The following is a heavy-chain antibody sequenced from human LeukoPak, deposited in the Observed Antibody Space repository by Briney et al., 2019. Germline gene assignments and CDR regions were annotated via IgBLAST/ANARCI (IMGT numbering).Heavy chain of an antibody. CDR1: AFPFSTYW. CDR3: ATGQTDSRYYFDS. CDR2: ISGDGRSA. V-gene: IGHV3-74*01. D-gene: IGHD1-14*01. Sequence: PGGSLRLSCAVGAFPFSTYWMHWVRQAPGEGLVWVSRISGDGRSATYADSVKGRFTISRDNAKDTLYLQMSGLRPEDTAVYYCATGQTDSRYYFDSWGQGTLVTVSS. J-gene: IGHJ4*02.